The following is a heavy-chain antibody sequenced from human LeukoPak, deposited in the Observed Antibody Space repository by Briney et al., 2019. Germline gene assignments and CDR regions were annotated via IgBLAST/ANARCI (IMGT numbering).Heavy chain of an antibody. CDR1: GFTFSSYA. D-gene: IGHD6-19*01. CDR2: NSGSGNSP. Sequence: GGSLRLSCAASGFTFSSYAMTWVRQAPGKGLEWVADNSGSGNSPNYADSVKGRFTISRDNSNNTLYLQMKTLSAEDTAVYYCAKDQRAVAGTCFDNWGQGTLVTVSS. CDR3: AKDQRAVAGTCFDN. J-gene: IGHJ4*02. V-gene: IGHV3-23*01.